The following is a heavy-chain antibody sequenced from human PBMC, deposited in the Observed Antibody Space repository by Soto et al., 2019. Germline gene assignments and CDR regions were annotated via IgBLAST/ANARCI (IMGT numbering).Heavy chain of an antibody. J-gene: IGHJ1*01. CDR1: GFTVSSNY. CDR2: IYSVGST. CDR3: ARDRVESGYPEYFQH. V-gene: IGHV3-53*01. D-gene: IGHD3-22*01. Sequence: EVQLVESGGGVIQPGGSLRLSCAASGFTVSSNYMRWVRQAPGKGLEWVSVIYSVGSTYYADAVKGRFTISRDNSKNKLYLQMNSLRAEDTAVYYCARDRVESGYPEYFQHWGQGTLVTVSS.